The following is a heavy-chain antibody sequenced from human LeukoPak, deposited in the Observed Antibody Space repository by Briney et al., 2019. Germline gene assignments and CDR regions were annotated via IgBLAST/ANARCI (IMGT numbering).Heavy chain of an antibody. V-gene: IGHV1-2*02. D-gene: IGHD2-21*01. CDR3: ARSPLWYYYMDV. CDR1: GYTFTGYY. J-gene: IGHJ6*03. CDR2: INPNSGGT. Sequence: GASVKVSCKASGYTFTGYYMHWVRQAPGQGLEWMGGINPNSGGTNYAQKFQGRVTMTRDTSISTAYMELSRLRSDDTAVYYCARSPLWYYYMDVWGKGTTVTVSS.